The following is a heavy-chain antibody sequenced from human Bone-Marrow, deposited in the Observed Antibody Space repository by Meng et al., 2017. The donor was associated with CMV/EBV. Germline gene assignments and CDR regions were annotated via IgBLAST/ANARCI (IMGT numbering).Heavy chain of an antibody. CDR2: ISSSSSYI. Sequence: ASGFTFSSYSMNWVRQAPGKGLEWVSSISSSSSYIYYADSVKGRFTISRDNAKNSLYLQMNSLRAEDTAVYYCARVYCSSTSCPWDYWGQGTLVTVSS. CDR3: ARVYCSSTSCPWDY. CDR1: GFTFSSYS. J-gene: IGHJ4*02. D-gene: IGHD2-2*01. V-gene: IGHV3-21*01.